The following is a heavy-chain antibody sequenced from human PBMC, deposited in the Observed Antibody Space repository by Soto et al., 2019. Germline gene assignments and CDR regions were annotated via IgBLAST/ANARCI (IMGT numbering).Heavy chain of an antibody. CDR2: IYYSGST. CDR1: GGSISSSSYY. V-gene: IGHV4-39*01. CDR3: ASRPSFGTGYYFDY. D-gene: IGHD3-9*01. J-gene: IGHJ4*02. Sequence: QLQLQESGPGLVKPSETLSLTCTVSGGSISSSSYYWGWIRQPPGKGLEWIGSIYYSGSTYYNPPLKSRLPISVDTSKTQFSLKLSSVTAADTAVYYCASRPSFGTGYYFDYWGQGTLVTVSS.